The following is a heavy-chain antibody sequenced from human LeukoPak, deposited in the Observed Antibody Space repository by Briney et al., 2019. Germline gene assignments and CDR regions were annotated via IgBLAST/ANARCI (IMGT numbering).Heavy chain of an antibody. CDR2: IWYDGSNK. CDR3: AKPRRYGSGSYFYFDY. J-gene: IGHJ4*02. CDR1: GFTFSSYG. V-gene: IGHV3-33*06. D-gene: IGHD3-10*01. Sequence: PGRSLRLSCAASGFTFSSYGMHWVRQAPGKGLEWVAVIWYDGSNKYYADSVKGRFTISRDNSKNTLYLQMNSLRAEDTAVYYCAKPRRYGSGSYFYFDYWCQGTLVTVSS.